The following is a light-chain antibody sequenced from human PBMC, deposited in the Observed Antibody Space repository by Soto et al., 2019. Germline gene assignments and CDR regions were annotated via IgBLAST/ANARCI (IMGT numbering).Light chain of an antibody. V-gene: IGKV3-15*01. Sequence: EIVMTQSPATLSVSPGERATLSCRASQSVSSNLAWYQQKPGQAPRLLIYGASTRATGIPARFSGSGSGTEFTLIISSLQSEDFAVYYCQQYNNWPPLTFGGGTK. CDR2: GAS. CDR3: QQYNNWPPLT. J-gene: IGKJ4*01. CDR1: QSVSSN.